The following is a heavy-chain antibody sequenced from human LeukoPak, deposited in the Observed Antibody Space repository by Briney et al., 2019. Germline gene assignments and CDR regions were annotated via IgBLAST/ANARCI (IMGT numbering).Heavy chain of an antibody. Sequence: SVKVSCKASGGTFSSYAISWVRQAPGQGLEWMGRIIPILGIANYAQKFQGRVTITADKSTSTAYMELRSLRSDDTAVYYCARIFLSVVAPKRWFDPWGQGTLVTVSS. J-gene: IGHJ5*02. V-gene: IGHV1-69*04. CDR2: IIPILGIA. D-gene: IGHD4-23*01. CDR3: ARIFLSVVAPKRWFDP. CDR1: GGTFSSYA.